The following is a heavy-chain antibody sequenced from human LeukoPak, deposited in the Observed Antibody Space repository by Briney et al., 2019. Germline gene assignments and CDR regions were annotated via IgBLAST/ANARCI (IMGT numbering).Heavy chain of an antibody. CDR2: IYSGGST. Sequence: PGGSLRLSCEASGFTFSNYWMSWVRQAPGKGLEWVSVIYSGGSTYYADSVKGRFTISRDNSKNTLYLQMNSLRAEDTAVYYCARETSSGWFDYWGQGTLVTVSS. CDR1: GFTFSNYW. CDR3: ARETSSGWFDY. V-gene: IGHV3-53*01. J-gene: IGHJ4*02. D-gene: IGHD6-19*01.